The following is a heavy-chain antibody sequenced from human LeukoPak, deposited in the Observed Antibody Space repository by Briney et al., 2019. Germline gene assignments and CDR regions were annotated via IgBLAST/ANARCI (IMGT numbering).Heavy chain of an antibody. Sequence: GASVKVSCKASGYTFTSYYLHWVRQAPGQGLEWMGIINPSGGSPNYAQKFQGRVTMTRDTSTSTVYMELRSLRSADTALYYCAREFVGGRSGGLGYWGQGTLVTVCS. CDR2: INPSGGSP. D-gene: IGHD3-10*01. CDR3: AREFVGGRSGGLGY. V-gene: IGHV1-46*01. CDR1: GYTFTSYY. J-gene: IGHJ4*02.